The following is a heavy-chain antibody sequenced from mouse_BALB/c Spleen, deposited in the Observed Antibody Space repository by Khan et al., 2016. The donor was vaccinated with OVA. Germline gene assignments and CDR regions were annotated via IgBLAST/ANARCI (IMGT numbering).Heavy chain of an antibody. CDR2: INTYTGEP. CDR1: GYTFTSYG. J-gene: IGHJ4*01. D-gene: IGHD2-10*01. CDR3: ARPPYFTYTLDY. V-gene: IGHV9-3-1*01. Sequence: QIQLVQSGPELKKPGETVKISCKVSGYTFTSYGMNWVKQSPGKALKWMGWINTYTGEPTYADDFKGRFAFSLETSASTAYLQINNLKNEDTATYFCARPPYFTYTLDYWGQGTSVTVSS.